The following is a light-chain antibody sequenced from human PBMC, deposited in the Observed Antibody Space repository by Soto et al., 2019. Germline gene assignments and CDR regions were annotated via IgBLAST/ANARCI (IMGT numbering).Light chain of an antibody. CDR3: QQYGSSPLFT. CDR2: GAS. V-gene: IGKV3-20*01. Sequence: EIVLTQSPGTLSLSPGERATLSCRASQSVNSNYLAWYQQKPGQAPRLLIYGASSRATGIPDRFSGSGSGTDFTLTSSRLEPEDFAVYYCQQYGSSPLFTFGPGTKVDIK. J-gene: IGKJ3*01. CDR1: QSVNSNY.